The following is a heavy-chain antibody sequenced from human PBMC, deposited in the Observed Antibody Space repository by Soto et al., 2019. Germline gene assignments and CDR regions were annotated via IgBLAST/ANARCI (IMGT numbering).Heavy chain of an antibody. J-gene: IGHJ4*02. Sequence: QVHLQESGPGLVKPSQTLSLSCTVSGDSISSPHYYWTWMCQPPGKGLEWVGYIYYTGNNFYNPALKSRVNMSVHTSADQCSLKLSCDTDANTAVYFCAREPKQNYDSSPWNGGFDSWGPGALVNVS. CDR2: IYYTGNN. CDR3: AREPKQNYDSSPWNGGFDS. CDR1: GDSISSPHYY. V-gene: IGHV4-30-4*01. D-gene: IGHD3-22*01.